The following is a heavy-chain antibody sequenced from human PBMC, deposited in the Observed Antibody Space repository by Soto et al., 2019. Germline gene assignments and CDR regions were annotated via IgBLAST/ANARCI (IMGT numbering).Heavy chain of an antibody. Sequence: ASVKVSCKASGYTFTSYGISWVRQAPGQGLEWMGWISAYNGNTNYAQKLQGRVTMTTDTSTSTAYMELRSLRSDDTAVYYCARWITMVRGVIIWTPHYGMEVWGKENTVIVSS. CDR1: GYTFTSYG. J-gene: IGHJ6*04. V-gene: IGHV1-18*01. CDR3: ARWITMVRGVIIWTPHYGMEV. D-gene: IGHD3-10*01. CDR2: ISAYNGNT.